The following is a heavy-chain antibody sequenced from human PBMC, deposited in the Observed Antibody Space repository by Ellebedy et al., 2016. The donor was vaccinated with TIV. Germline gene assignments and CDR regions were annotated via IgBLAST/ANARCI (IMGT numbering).Heavy chain of an antibody. J-gene: IGHJ4*02. CDR3: ARELSTVTTPSDY. CDR1: GGTFSSYA. V-gene: IGHV1-69*04. CDR2: IIPILGIT. D-gene: IGHD4-17*01. Sequence: AASVNVSCKASGGTFSSYAISWVRQAPGQGLEWMGRIIPILGITNYAQKLQGRVTITADTSMNTAHMELSSLRSEDTAVYYCARELSTVTTPSDYWGQGTLVTVSS.